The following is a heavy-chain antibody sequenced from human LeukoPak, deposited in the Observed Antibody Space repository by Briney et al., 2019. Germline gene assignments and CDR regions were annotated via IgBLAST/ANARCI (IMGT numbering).Heavy chain of an antibody. D-gene: IGHD6-19*01. CDR1: GVTLSSYA. Sequence: GGSLRLSCAASGVTLSSYAMSWARQAPGKGPEWVANIKEDGSEIYYVDSVKGRFTISRDNAKNSLYLQMNSLRAEDTAVYYCARGTSGWPGVDYWGQGALVTVSA. J-gene: IGHJ4*02. CDR3: ARGTSGWPGVDY. V-gene: IGHV3-7*03. CDR2: IKEDGSEI.